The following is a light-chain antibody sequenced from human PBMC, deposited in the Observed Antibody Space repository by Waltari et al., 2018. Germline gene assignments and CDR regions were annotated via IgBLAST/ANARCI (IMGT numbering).Light chain of an antibody. Sequence: QSALTQPAPASASPGPAIAISCTGTSSDVGFCNHVSWYKQHPGKAANLMNSDVDKRPSGLSTRCPGSISCHTPYLTISGLQPADDADYYPRSYTNYATVIFGGGTKLTFL. V-gene: IGLV2-14*01. J-gene: IGLJ2*01. CDR2: DVD. CDR1: SSDVGFCNH. CDR3: RSYTNYATVI.